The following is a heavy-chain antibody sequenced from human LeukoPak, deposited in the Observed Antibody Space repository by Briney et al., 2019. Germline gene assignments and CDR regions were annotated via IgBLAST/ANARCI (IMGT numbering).Heavy chain of an antibody. CDR1: GFTFSSYG. D-gene: IGHD3-10*01. CDR2: IRYDGSNK. V-gene: IGHV3-30*02. J-gene: IGHJ4*02. Sequence: GGTLRLSCAASGFTFSSYGMHWVRQAPGKGLEWVAFIRYDGSNKYYADSVKGRFTMSRDNSKNTLYLQMNSLRAEDTAVYYCAKDWDDYYGSGSYFDYWGQGTLVTVSS. CDR3: AKDWDDYYGSGSYFDY.